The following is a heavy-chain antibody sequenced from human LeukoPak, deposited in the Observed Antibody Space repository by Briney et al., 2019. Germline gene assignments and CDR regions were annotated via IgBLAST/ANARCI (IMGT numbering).Heavy chain of an antibody. CDR2: ISWNSGDI. D-gene: IGHD2-15*01. CDR3: AKAVGEVYYFDF. V-gene: IGHV3-9*01. J-gene: IGHJ4*02. CDR1: GFTFDDYA. Sequence: PGGSLRLSCTTSGFTFDDYAMHWVRQAPGKGLEWVSSISWNSGDIGYADSVKGRFTISRDNAKNSLSLQMNSLRAEDTAVYYCAKAVGEVYYFDFWGQGTLVTVSS.